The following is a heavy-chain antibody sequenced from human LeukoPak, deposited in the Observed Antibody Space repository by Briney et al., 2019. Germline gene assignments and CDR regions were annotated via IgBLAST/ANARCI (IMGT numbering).Heavy chain of an antibody. V-gene: IGHV4-39*07. Sequence: SETLSLTCTVSGGSISSSSYYWGWLRQPPGKGLEWIGSIYYSGSTYYNPSLKSRVTISVDTSKNQFSLKLSSVTAADTAVYYCARGPPYYDFWSGYLYYFDYWGQGTLVTVSS. J-gene: IGHJ4*02. CDR3: ARGPPYYDFWSGYLYYFDY. D-gene: IGHD3-3*01. CDR2: IYYSGST. CDR1: GGSISSSSYY.